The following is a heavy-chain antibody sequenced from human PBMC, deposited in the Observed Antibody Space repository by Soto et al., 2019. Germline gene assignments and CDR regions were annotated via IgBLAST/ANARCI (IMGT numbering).Heavy chain of an antibody. CDR1: GGSISSGDYY. Sequence: ASETLSLTCTVSGGSISSGDYYWSWIRQPPGKGLEWIGYIYYSGSTYYNPPLKSRVTISVDTSKNQFSLKLSSVTAADTAVYYWARDRKGLRFLEWQYYFDYWGQGTLVTVSS. J-gene: IGHJ4*02. V-gene: IGHV4-30-4*01. CDR2: IYYSGST. CDR3: ARDRKGLRFLEWQYYFDY. D-gene: IGHD3-3*01.